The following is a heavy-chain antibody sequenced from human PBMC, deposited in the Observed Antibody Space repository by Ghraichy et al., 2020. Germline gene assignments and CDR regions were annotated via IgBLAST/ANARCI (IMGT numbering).Heavy chain of an antibody. J-gene: IGHJ6*02. CDR3: AREWDV. CDR1: GFTFSSW. V-gene: IGHV3-7*01. CDR2: IKQDGSEK. Sequence: GESLNISCAASGFTFSSWMSWVRQAPGKGLEWVANIKQDGSEKQYVDSVKGRFTISRDNAKNSLYLQMNSLRAEDTPVYYCAREWDVWGQGTTVTVSS.